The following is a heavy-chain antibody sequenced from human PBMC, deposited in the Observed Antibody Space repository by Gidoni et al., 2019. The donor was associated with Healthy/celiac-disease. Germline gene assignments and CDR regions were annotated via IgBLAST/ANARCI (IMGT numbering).Heavy chain of an antibody. Sequence: QVQLQESGPGLVKPSETLSLTFAVPGYSISSGYYWGWIRQPPGKGLEWIGSIYHSGSPYSNPSLKSRVTISVDTSKNQFSLKLSSVTAADTAVYYCVAPLYDSSGYDAFDIWGQGTMVTVSS. V-gene: IGHV4-38-2*01. CDR3: VAPLYDSSGYDAFDI. J-gene: IGHJ3*02. CDR2: IYHSGSP. CDR1: GYSISSGYY. D-gene: IGHD3-22*01.